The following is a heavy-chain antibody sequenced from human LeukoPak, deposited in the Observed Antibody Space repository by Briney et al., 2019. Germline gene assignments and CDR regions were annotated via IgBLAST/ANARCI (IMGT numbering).Heavy chain of an antibody. D-gene: IGHD3-9*01. V-gene: IGHV3-30*04. CDR1: GFTFSNYG. CDR3: AREGHYDILTGYSPLEYYYYYMDV. CDR2: ISSDGSDK. Sequence: QLGGSLRLSCAASGFTFSNYGIHWVRQAPGKGLEWVAVISSDGSDKHYAASVKGRFTISRDNSKNTLYLQMNSLRAEDTATYYCAREGHYDILTGYSPLEYYYYYMDVWGKGTTVTVSS. J-gene: IGHJ6*03.